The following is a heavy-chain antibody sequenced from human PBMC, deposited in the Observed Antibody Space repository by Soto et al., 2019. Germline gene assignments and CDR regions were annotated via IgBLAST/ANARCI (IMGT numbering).Heavy chain of an antibody. CDR1: GYTLTEVS. D-gene: IGHD3-9*01. J-gene: IGHJ4*02. CDR3: ATLGYYDILTGYWVTPGKYYFDY. Sequence: GASVKVSCKVSGYTLTEVSMHWVRQAPGKGLEWMGGFDPEDGETIYAQKFQGRVTMTEDTSTDTAYMELSSLRSEDTAVYYCATLGYYDILTGYWVTPGKYYFDYWGQGTRVTVS. CDR2: FDPEDGET. V-gene: IGHV1-24*01.